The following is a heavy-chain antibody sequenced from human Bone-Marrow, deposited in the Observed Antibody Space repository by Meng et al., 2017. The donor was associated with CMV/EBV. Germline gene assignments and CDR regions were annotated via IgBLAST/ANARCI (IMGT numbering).Heavy chain of an antibody. CDR3: AREPTGFPNWFDP. CDR1: GGSISSSNSYH. V-gene: IGHV4-39*07. Sequence: SETLSLTCSVSGGSISSSNSYHWAWIRQPPGKGMEWIGNIFYSGTTYYNPSLESRVTISLDTSKTQFSLKLTSVTAADTAVYYCAREPTGFPNWFDPWGQGTLVTVSS. CDR2: IFYSGTT. D-gene: IGHD4-17*01. J-gene: IGHJ5*02.